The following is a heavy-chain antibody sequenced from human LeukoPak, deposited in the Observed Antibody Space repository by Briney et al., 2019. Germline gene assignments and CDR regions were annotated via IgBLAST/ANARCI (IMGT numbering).Heavy chain of an antibody. CDR2: ISGSGGST. D-gene: IGHD1-26*01. CDR1: GITFSSYA. J-gene: IGHJ4*02. CDR3: AKGHSGKRSCYFDY. V-gene: IGHV3-23*01. Sequence: TGGSLRLSCAASGITFSSYAMSWVRQAPGKELEWVSAISGSGGSTHYVGSLKGRFTISRDNSKNTLYLQMSSLRAEDTAVYYCAKGHSGKRSCYFDYWGQGTLVTVSS.